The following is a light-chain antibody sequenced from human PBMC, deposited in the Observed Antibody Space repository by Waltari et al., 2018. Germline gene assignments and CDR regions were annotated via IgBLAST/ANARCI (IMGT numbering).Light chain of an antibody. J-gene: IGKJ5*01. CDR2: SAS. CDR1: QNVRTY. V-gene: IGKV1-39*01. CDR3: QQSYDAPPT. Sequence: DIQMTQSPSSLSASVGERVTLTCRPSQNVRTYVNWYQQKPGKAPKLLIYSASTLQSDVPSRFSGSGSGTDFTLTISSLQPEDFATYFCQQSYDAPPTFGQGTRLEI.